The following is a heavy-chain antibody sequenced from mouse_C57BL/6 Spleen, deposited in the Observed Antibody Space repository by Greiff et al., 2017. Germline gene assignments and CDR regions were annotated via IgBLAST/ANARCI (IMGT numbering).Heavy chain of an antibody. CDR3: ATHVDYAMDY. J-gene: IGHJ4*01. Sequence: VQLQQSGAELVKPGASVKLSCTASGFNIKDYYMHWVKQRTEQGLEWIGRIDPEAGETKYAPKFQGKATITTDTSSNTAYLQLSSLTSEDTAVYYCATHVDYAMDYWGQGTSVTVSS. V-gene: IGHV14-2*01. CDR2: IDPEAGET. CDR1: GFNIKDYY.